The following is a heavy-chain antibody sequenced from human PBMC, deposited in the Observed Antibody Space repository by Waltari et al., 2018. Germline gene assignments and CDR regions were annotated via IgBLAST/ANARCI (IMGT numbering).Heavy chain of an antibody. CDR1: EFTFSSYA. CDR3: AKDPAGTYYFEY. V-gene: IGHV3-23*01. D-gene: IGHD6-19*01. CDR2: ISGSCGNP. J-gene: IGHJ4*02. Sequence: EVQLLESGGGLVQPGGSLRLSCAASEFTFSSYAMNWVRQAPGKRVEWVSTISGSCGNPYYAESVKGRFTISRDNSKNTLYLQMNSLRAEDTAVYYCAKDPAGTYYFEYWGQGTLVTVSS.